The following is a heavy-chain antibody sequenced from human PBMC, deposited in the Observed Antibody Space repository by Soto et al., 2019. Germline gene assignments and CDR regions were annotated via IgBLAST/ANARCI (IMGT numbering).Heavy chain of an antibody. D-gene: IGHD3-10*01. V-gene: IGHV1-69*01. CDR3: ATFDGTLVRGGRSSPYEMDV. Sequence: QVLLVQSGPEVKKPGSSVKVSCKASGGTFNNYAINWVRQAPGKGLEWMGGIIPTFGTGNHAQKFQGRVTITADESTTPAYMELSSLRSEDTAIYYCATFDGTLVRGGRSSPYEMDVWGQGTTVIVSS. J-gene: IGHJ6*02. CDR1: GGTFNNYA. CDR2: IIPTFGTG.